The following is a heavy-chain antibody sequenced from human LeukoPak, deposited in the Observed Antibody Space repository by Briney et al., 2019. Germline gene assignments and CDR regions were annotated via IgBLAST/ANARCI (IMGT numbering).Heavy chain of an antibody. CDR2: MYYIGNT. J-gene: IGHJ5*02. CDR3: AGHDYYGSGSYR. CDR1: VGSLSSYQ. D-gene: IGHD3-10*01. V-gene: IGHV4-59*08. Sequence: SETLSLTCTVSVGSLSSYQWSCIRQPPGKGLEWIWYMYYIGNTNYNPSLKSRVTISGDTSKNQFSFKLIYVTAADAAVYYCAGHDYYGSGSYRWGQGTLVTVSS.